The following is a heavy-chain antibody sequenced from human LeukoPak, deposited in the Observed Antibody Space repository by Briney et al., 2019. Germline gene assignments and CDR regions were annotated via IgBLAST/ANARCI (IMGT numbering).Heavy chain of an antibody. Sequence: GASMKVSCKASGYTFTGYYMHWVRQAPGQGLEWMGWIDPNSGRTNYAQKFQGRVTMTRDTSISTAYMELSSLRSDDTAVYYCARVTLYCSSTSCLSRGADYWGQGTLVTVSS. CDR2: IDPNSGRT. J-gene: IGHJ4*02. D-gene: IGHD2-2*01. CDR1: GYTFTGYY. CDR3: ARVTLYCSSTSCLSRGADY. V-gene: IGHV1-2*02.